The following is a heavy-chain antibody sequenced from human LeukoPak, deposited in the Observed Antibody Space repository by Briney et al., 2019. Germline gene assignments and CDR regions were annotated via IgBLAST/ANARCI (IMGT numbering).Heavy chain of an antibody. J-gene: IGHJ4*02. CDR1: GFTFSSYS. CDR3: ARGGDFWSGPPGLEDY. Sequence: GGSLRLSCAASGFTFSSYSMNWVRQAPGKGLEWVSSTSSSSSYIYYADSVKGRFTISRDNAKNSLYLQMNSLRAEDTAVYYCARGGDFWSGPPGLEDYWGQGTLVTVSS. D-gene: IGHD3-3*01. CDR2: TSSSSSYI. V-gene: IGHV3-21*01.